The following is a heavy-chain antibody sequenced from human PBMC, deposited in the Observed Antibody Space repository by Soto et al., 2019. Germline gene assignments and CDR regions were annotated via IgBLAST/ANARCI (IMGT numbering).Heavy chain of an antibody. CDR3: ARDKKGERMDV. J-gene: IGHJ6*02. CDR2: IYSGGST. Sequence: PGGSLRLSCAASGFTVSSNYMSWVRQAPGKGLEWVSVIYSGGSTYYADSVKGRFTISRDNSKNTLYLQMNSLRAEDTAVYYCARDKKGERMDVWGQGTTVTVSS. CDR1: GFTVSSNY. V-gene: IGHV3-66*01.